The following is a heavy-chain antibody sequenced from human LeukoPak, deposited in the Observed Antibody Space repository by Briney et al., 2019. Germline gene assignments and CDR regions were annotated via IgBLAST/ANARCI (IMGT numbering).Heavy chain of an antibody. J-gene: IGHJ4*02. V-gene: IGHV4-61*02. Sequence: SETLSLTCIVSGGSISSPNYYWSWIRQPAGKRLEWIGRIYARGSTHYNPSLNTRVTISLDTSTNQLSLRLSSVTAADTAVYYCAGAPAGSLDWLSPLDYWGQGTLVTVSS. CDR1: GGSISSPNYY. CDR3: AGAPAGSLDWLSPLDY. D-gene: IGHD5-12*01. CDR2: IYARGST.